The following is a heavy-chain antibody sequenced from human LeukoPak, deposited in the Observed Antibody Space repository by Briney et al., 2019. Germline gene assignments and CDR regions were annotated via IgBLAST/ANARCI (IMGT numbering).Heavy chain of an antibody. CDR3: ARLYGNYQNYFDY. Sequence: PSETLSLTCTVSGGSINNYYWNWIRQPPGKGLEWIGYIYYTGNTNYNPSLKSRVTISVDTSKNQFSLKLRSVTAADTAVYYCARLYGNYQNYFDYWGQGTLVTVSS. CDR2: IYYTGNT. D-gene: IGHD1-7*01. J-gene: IGHJ4*02. CDR1: GGSINNYY. V-gene: IGHV4-59*12.